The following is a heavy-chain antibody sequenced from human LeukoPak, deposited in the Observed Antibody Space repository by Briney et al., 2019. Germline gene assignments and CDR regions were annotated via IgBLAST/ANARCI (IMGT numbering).Heavy chain of an antibody. J-gene: IGHJ4*02. CDR1: GASISNSY. D-gene: IGHD6-19*01. CDR3: ARRVEPVAGTGSFDY. V-gene: IGHV4-59*08. CDR2: VYYTGST. Sequence: SETLSLTCTVSGASISNSYWTWIRQPPGKGLEWIGYVYYTGSTNYNSSLKSRVTISIDTSKNQFSLKLTSVTAADTAVDYCARRVEPVAGTGSFDYWGQGTLVTVSS.